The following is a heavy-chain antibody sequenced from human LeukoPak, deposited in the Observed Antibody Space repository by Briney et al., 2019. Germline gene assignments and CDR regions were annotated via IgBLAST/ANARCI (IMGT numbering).Heavy chain of an antibody. CDR1: GGSISGYY. Sequence: SETLSLTCTVSGGSISGYYSSWIRQAPGKGLEWIGYVHYNGSPNYNASLKSRVTISVDASKNQFSLKVTFVSAADTAVYYCARTTFWSGRSPDYHHCYMDVWGKGTTVTVSS. J-gene: IGHJ6*03. D-gene: IGHD3-3*01. V-gene: IGHV4-59*01. CDR3: ARTTFWSGRSPDYHHCYMDV. CDR2: VHYNGSP.